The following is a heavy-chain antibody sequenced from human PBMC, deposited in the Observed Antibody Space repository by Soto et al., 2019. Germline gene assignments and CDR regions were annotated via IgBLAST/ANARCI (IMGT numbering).Heavy chain of an antibody. Sequence: GGSLRLSCAASGFTLSGFDIHWVRQASGEGLEWVGRIKTKVESYATELAASVKGRFTISRDDPKNTAYLEMNSLKTEDTAVYYRTRRYCSGGGCYSDFDYWGQGALVTVSS. CDR2: IKTKVESYAT. CDR3: TRRYCSGGGCYSDFDY. V-gene: IGHV3-73*01. J-gene: IGHJ4*02. CDR1: GFTLSGFD. D-gene: IGHD2-15*01.